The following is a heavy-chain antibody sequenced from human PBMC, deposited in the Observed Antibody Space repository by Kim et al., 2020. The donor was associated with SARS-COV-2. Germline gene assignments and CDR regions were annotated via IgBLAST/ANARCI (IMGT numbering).Heavy chain of an antibody. V-gene: IGHV4-59*01. CDR3: ARDTYYDSSGYKFVRWFDP. Sequence: SRVTISVDTSKNQFSLKLSSVTAADTAVYYCARDTYYDSSGYKFVRWFDPWGQGTLVTVSS. D-gene: IGHD3-22*01. J-gene: IGHJ5*02.